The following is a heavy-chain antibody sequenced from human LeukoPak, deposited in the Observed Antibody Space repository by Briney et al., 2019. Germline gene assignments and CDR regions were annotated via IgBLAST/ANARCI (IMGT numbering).Heavy chain of an antibody. J-gene: IGHJ4*02. V-gene: IGHV2-70*11. D-gene: IGHD6-13*01. Sequence: SGPTLVNPTQALTLTCTFSGLSLSTSGMCVSWIRQPPGKALEWLARIDWDDDKYYSTSLKTRLTISKDTSKNQVVLTMTNMDPVDTATYYCARITPAGRQLDYWGQGTLVTVSS. CDR1: GLSLSTSGMC. CDR3: ARITPAGRQLDY. CDR2: IDWDDDK.